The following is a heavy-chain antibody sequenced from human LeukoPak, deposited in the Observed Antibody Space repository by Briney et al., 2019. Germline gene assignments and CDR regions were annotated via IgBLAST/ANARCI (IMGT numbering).Heavy chain of an antibody. CDR1: GFTFDDYG. J-gene: IGHJ4*02. Sequence: GGSLRLSCAASGFTFDDYGMRWVRQAPGKGLEWVSGINWNGGSTGYADSVKGRLTISRDNAKNSLYLQMNSQRAEDTALYYCARGGIGLLWFGELLPYFDYWGQGTLVTVSS. CDR3: ARGGIGLLWFGELLPYFDY. CDR2: INWNGGST. D-gene: IGHD3-10*01. V-gene: IGHV3-20*04.